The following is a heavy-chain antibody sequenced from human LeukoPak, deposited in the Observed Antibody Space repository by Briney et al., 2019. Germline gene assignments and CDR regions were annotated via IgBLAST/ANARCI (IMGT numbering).Heavy chain of an antibody. CDR1: GGSISSSINY. D-gene: IGHD2-21*01. CDR3: ARRLLHYYYMDV. J-gene: IGHJ6*03. CDR2: IYYSGSA. V-gene: IGHV4-39*01. Sequence: SETLSLTCTASGGSISSSINYWAWIRQTPGKGLEWIGSIYYSGSAYYNPSLKSRATISLHTSKNQFSLKLSSVTAADTAVYYCARRLLHYYYMDVWGKGTTVTVSS.